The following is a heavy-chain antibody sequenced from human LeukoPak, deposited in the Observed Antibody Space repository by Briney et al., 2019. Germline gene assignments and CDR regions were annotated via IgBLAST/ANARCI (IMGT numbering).Heavy chain of an antibody. CDR3: TSGSSSTSCPH. J-gene: IGHJ4*02. CDR1: GFTFSGSA. Sequence: GGPLRLSCGASGFTFSGSAMHWVPQASGKGLEGVGRIRSKANSYGTAYAASVKGRFTMSRDDSKKTAYLQMNSLKTEDTAVYYCTSGSSSTSCPHWGQGTLVTVSS. D-gene: IGHD2-2*01. V-gene: IGHV3-73*01. CDR2: IRSKANSYGT.